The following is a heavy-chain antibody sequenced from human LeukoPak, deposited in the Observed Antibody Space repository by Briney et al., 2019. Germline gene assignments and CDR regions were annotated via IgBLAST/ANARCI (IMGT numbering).Heavy chain of an antibody. CDR2: INHGGST. CDR3: ARGPAPETGYSSGWSEYYFDY. V-gene: IGHV4-39*07. Sequence: SETLSLTCTVSGGSISSSSYYWGWIRQPPGKGLEWIGEINHGGSTNYNPSLKSRVTISVDTSKNQFSLKLSSVTAADTAVYYCARGPAPETGYSSGWSEYYFDYWGQGTLVTVSS. CDR1: GGSISSSSYY. D-gene: IGHD6-19*01. J-gene: IGHJ4*02.